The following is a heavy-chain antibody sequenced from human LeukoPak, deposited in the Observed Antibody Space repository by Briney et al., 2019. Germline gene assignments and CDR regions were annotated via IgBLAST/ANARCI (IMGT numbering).Heavy chain of an antibody. CDR1: GFTFSSYS. D-gene: IGHD1-26*01. Sequence: GGSLRLSCAASGFTFSSYSMNWVRQAPGKGLEWVSYIISSATTTYYADSVKGRFTISRDNSKNTLYLQMNSLRAEDTAVYYCAKDVVGSYYYGMDVWGQGTTVTVSS. CDR2: IISSATTT. CDR3: AKDVVGSYYYGMDV. J-gene: IGHJ6*02. V-gene: IGHV3-48*01.